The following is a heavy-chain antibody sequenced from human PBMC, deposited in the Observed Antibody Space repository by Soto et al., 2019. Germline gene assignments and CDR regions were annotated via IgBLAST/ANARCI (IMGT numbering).Heavy chain of an antibody. CDR3: AKVYGDYDQFYGMDV. J-gene: IGHJ6*02. Sequence: QVQLVESGGGVAQPGRSLRLSCAASGFTFSSYGMHWVRQAPGKGLEWVAVISYDGSNKYYADSVKGRFTISRDNSKNTLYLQMNSLRAEDTAVYYCAKVYGDYDQFYGMDVWGQGTTVTVSS. CDR1: GFTFSSYG. V-gene: IGHV3-30*18. CDR2: ISYDGSNK. D-gene: IGHD4-17*01.